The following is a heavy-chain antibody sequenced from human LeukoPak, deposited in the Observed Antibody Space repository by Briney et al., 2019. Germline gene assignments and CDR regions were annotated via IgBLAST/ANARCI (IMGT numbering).Heavy chain of an antibody. D-gene: IGHD2-21*01. CDR2: INQDGSQK. Sequence: GGSLRLSCGASGLTCSRYWMSWVRQAPGKGLEWVANINQDGSQKNYVDSVKGRFTISRDNAKNSLYLQVNSLRAEDTAVYYCVTGDHGDYWGQGTLVTVSS. CDR1: GLTCSRYW. J-gene: IGHJ4*02. CDR3: VTGDHGDY. V-gene: IGHV3-7*01.